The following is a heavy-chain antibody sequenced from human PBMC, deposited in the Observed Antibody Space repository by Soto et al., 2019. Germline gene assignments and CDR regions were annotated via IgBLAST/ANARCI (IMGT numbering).Heavy chain of an antibody. CDR2: IYYSGST. Sequence: PSETLSLTCTVSGGSISSYYWSWIRQPPGKGLEWIGYIYYSGSTNYNPSLKSRVTISVDTSKNQFSLKLSSVTAADTAVYYCARGPYDSPREGAFDIWGQGTMVTVSS. J-gene: IGHJ3*02. CDR1: GGSISSYY. V-gene: IGHV4-59*12. D-gene: IGHD3-9*01. CDR3: ARGPYDSPREGAFDI.